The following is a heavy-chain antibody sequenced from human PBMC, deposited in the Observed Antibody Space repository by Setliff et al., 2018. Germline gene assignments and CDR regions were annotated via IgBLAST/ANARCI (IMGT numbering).Heavy chain of an antibody. D-gene: IGHD3-22*01. CDR1: GYTFTNYG. CDR2: TSAY. CDR3: ARGRDPAYYYDSGGYYWDY. Sequence: ASVKVSCKTSGYTFTNYGINWVRQAPGQGLEWMGWTSAYAQKFQGRVTMTTDTSTSTAYMEMRSLRSDDTAVYYCARGRDPAYYYDSGGYYWDYWGQGTLVTVSS. J-gene: IGHJ4*02. V-gene: IGHV1-18*01.